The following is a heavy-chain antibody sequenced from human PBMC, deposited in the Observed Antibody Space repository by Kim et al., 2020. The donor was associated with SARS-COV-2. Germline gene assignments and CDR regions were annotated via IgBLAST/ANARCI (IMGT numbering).Heavy chain of an antibody. CDR2: ISYDGSNK. V-gene: IGHV3-33*05. J-gene: IGHJ6*02. CDR1: GFTFSSYG. CDR3: ARDRKRHLAAKPLYDILTGYQGYYYYGMDV. Sequence: GGSLRLSCAASGFTFSSYGMHWVRQAPGKGLEWVAVISYDGSNKYYADSVKGRFTISRDNSKNTLYLQMNSLRAEDTAVYYCARDRKRHLAAKPLYDILTGYQGYYYYGMDVWGQGTTVTVSS. D-gene: IGHD3-9*01.